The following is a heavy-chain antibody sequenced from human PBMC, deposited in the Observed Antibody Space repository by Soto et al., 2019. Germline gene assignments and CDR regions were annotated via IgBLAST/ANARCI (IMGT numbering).Heavy chain of an antibody. CDR2: IYHSGST. CDR1: GGSISSSNW. V-gene: IGHV4-4*02. Sequence: TLSLTCAVSGGSISSSNWWSWVRQPPGKGLEWIGEIYHSGSTNYNPSLKSRVTISVDKSKNQFSLKLSSVTAADTAVYYCARGDSSSWYGYYYYGMDVWGQGTTVNVS. J-gene: IGHJ6*02. CDR3: ARGDSSSWYGYYYYGMDV. D-gene: IGHD6-13*01.